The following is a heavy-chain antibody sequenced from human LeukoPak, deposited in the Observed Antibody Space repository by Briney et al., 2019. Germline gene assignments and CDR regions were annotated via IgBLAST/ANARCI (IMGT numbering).Heavy chain of an antibody. V-gene: IGHV3-30-3*01. D-gene: IGHD5-18*01. CDR1: GFTFSNYA. CDR3: ARDRDTAMGL. Sequence: PGGSLRLSGAASGFTFSNYAMHWFRQAPGKGLEWVAIISYDGNDKYYTDSVKGRFTISRDKSKNTLYLQMNSLRAEDTAVYYCARDRDTAMGLWGQGTLVTVSS. J-gene: IGHJ4*02. CDR2: ISYDGNDK.